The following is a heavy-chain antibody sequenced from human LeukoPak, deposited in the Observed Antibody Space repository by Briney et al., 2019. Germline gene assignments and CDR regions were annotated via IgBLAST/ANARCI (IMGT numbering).Heavy chain of an antibody. CDR3: AKGALDYYYMDV. CDR1: GFTFSSYA. Sequence: GRSLRLSCAASGFTFSSYAMHWVRQAPGKGLEWVAVIWYGGGNKYYADSVKGRFTISRDNSKNTLYLQMNSLRAEDTAVYYCAKGALDYYYMDVWGKGTTVTVSS. V-gene: IGHV3-30*04. J-gene: IGHJ6*03. CDR2: IWYGGGNK.